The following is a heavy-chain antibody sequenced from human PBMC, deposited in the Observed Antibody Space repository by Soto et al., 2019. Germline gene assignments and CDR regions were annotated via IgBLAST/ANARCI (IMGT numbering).Heavy chain of an antibody. CDR3: ASGLVTTLHY. D-gene: IGHD4-17*01. V-gene: IGHV4-30-2*01. Sequence: SETLSLTCAVAGGSISRGGYSWSRIRQPPGKGLEWIGYIYHSGSTYYNPSLKSRVTISVDRSKNQFSLKLSSVTAADTAVYYCASGLVTTLHYWGQGTLVTVSS. CDR1: GGSISRGGYS. CDR2: IYHSGST. J-gene: IGHJ4*02.